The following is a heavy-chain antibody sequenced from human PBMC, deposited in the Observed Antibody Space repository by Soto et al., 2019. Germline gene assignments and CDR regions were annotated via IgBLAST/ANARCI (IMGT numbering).Heavy chain of an antibody. D-gene: IGHD3-3*01. CDR3: AKDTVGGYSFWSGYYSDGLDV. Sequence: EVKLLESGGGLSQPGGSLRLSWVGSGFTFDSYAISWVRQSPGERLQWIAAIRGSADGTDYAHSVRGRFTISRDKAKKTVHLKMGSLRVEDTAVYFCAKDTVGGYSFWSGYYSDGLDVWGQGTLVSVS. J-gene: IGHJ3*01. V-gene: IGHV3-23*01. CDR1: GFTFDSYA. CDR2: IRGSADGT.